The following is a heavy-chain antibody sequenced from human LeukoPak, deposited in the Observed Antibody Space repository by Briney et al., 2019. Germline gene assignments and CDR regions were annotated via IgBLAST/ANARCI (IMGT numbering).Heavy chain of an antibody. CDR1: VFTFSSYE. CDR2: ISSSGSTI. CDR3: ARVTSYRYYYYMDV. D-gene: IGHD3-16*02. Sequence: PGGSLRLSCAASVFTFSSYEMNWVRQAPGKGLEWVSYISSSGSTIYYADSAKGRFTISRDNAKNSLYLQMNSLRAEDTALYYCARVTSYRYYYYMDVWGKGTTVTVSS. J-gene: IGHJ6*03. V-gene: IGHV3-48*03.